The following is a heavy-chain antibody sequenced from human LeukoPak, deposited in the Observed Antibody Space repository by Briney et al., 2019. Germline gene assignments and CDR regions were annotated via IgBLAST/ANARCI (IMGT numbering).Heavy chain of an antibody. D-gene: IGHD3-3*01. V-gene: IGHV1-18*01. CDR1: GYTFTSFG. J-gene: IGHJ5*02. CDR2: ISTYYGNT. CDR3: AREEGQSSPYYDFWSPGFDP. Sequence: ASVKVSCKASGYTFTSFGVAWVRQAPGQGLEWMGWISTYYGNTNYAQKLQGRVSMTTDTSTSTAYMELKSLRSDDTAVYYCAREEGQSSPYYDFWSPGFDPWGQGTLVTVPS.